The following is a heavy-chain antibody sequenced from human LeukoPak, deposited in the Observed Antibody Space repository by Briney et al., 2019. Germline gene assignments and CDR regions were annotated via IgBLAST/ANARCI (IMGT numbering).Heavy chain of an antibody. D-gene: IGHD3-10*01. CDR1: GFNFGNYA. CDR3: ARDSTYYYESGSSGPHYFDN. J-gene: IGHJ4*02. V-gene: IGHV3-30-3*01. CDR2: IPSGGFYE. Sequence: GGSLRLSCAASGFNFGNYAMHWVRQAPGKGLEWVSPIPSGGFYEYYADSVKGRFTISRDDSGNTLYLQLNSLRPEDTAVYYCARDSTYYYESGSSGPHYFDNWGQGTLVTVSS.